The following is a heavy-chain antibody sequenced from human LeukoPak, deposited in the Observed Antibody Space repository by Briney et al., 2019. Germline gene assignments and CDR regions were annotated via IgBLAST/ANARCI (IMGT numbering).Heavy chain of an antibody. J-gene: IGHJ4*02. CDR3: TKDWSADY. V-gene: IGHV3-23*01. CDR1: GFTLSNYA. Sequence: GGSLRLSCAASGFTLSNYAVTWVRQAPGKGLEWVSAISADGSDTKYAASVKGRSTISRDNSKNTLFLQMNSLRVEDTAVYYCTKDWSADYWGQGTLVTVSS. CDR2: ISADGSDT.